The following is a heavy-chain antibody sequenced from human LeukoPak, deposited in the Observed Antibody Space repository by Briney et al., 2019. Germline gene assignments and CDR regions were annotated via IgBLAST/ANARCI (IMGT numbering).Heavy chain of an antibody. CDR1: GFTFSSYA. Sequence: GGSLRLSCAVSGFTFSSYAMSWVRQAPGKGLEWVSAISGSGGSTYYADSVKGRFTISRHNSKNTLYLQMNSLRAEDTAVYYCAKIRERSSVAGRRFDYWGQETLVTVSS. J-gene: IGHJ4*02. CDR3: AKIRERSSVAGRRFDY. D-gene: IGHD6-19*01. CDR2: ISGSGGST. V-gene: IGHV3-23*01.